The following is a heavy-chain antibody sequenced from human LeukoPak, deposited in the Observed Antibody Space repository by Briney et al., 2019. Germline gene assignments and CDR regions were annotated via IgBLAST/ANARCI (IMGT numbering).Heavy chain of an antibody. V-gene: IGHV3-30*04. CDR2: ISYDGSNK. CDR1: GFTFSSYA. D-gene: IGHD2-2*01. Sequence: PGRSLRLSCAASGFTFSSYAMHWVRQAPGKGLEWVAVISYDGSNKYYADSVKGRFTISRDNSKNTLYLQMDSLRAEDTAVYYCAGGRGVPAAADYWGQGTLVTVSS. CDR3: AGGRGVPAAADY. J-gene: IGHJ4*02.